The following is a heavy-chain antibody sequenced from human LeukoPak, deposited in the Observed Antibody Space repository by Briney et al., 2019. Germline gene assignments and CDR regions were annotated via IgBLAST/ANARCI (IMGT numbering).Heavy chain of an antibody. Sequence: GASLRLSCAASGFTFSSYAMSWVRQAPGKGLEWVSAISGSGGSTYYADSVKGRFTISRDNSKNTLYLQMNSLRAEDTAVYYCAKGGGRYDSSGYPYYFDYWGQGTLVTASS. CDR1: GFTFSSYA. D-gene: IGHD3-22*01. J-gene: IGHJ4*02. CDR3: AKGGGRYDSSGYPYYFDY. V-gene: IGHV3-23*01. CDR2: ISGSGGST.